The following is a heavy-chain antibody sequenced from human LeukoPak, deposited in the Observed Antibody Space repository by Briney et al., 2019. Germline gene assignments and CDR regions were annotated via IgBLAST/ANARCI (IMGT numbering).Heavy chain of an antibody. V-gene: IGHV1-2*04. CDR1: GYTFTGYY. Sequence: ASVKVSCKASGYTFTGYYMHWVRQAPGQGLEWMGWINPNSGGTNYAQKFQGWVTMTRDTSISTAYMELSGLRSDDTAVYYCARDLGSGDYYFDYWGQGTLVTVSS. D-gene: IGHD6-19*01. J-gene: IGHJ4*02. CDR3: ARDLGSGDYYFDY. CDR2: INPNSGGT.